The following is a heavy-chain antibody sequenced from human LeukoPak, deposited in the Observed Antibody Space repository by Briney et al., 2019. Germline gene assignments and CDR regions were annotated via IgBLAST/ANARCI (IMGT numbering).Heavy chain of an antibody. V-gene: IGHV1-2*02. Sequence: ASVKVPYKASGYTFTGYYMHWVRQAPGQGLEWMGWINPNSGGTNYAQKFQGRVTMTRDTSISTAYMELSRLRSDDTAVYYCARGGPYDILTGYYNVIDYWGQGTLVTVSS. CDR3: ARGGPYDILTGYYNVIDY. CDR1: GYTFTGYY. D-gene: IGHD3-9*01. CDR2: INPNSGGT. J-gene: IGHJ4*02.